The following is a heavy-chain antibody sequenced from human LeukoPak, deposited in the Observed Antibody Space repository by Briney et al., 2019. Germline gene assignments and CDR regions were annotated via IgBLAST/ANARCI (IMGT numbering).Heavy chain of an antibody. CDR1: GGSFSGYY. D-gene: IGHD2-15*01. CDR2: MNHSGST. CDR3: ARGSFVALVAPTPDY. J-gene: IGHJ4*02. V-gene: IGHV4-34*01. Sequence: SETLSLTCAVYGGSFSGYYWSWIRQPPGKGLEWIGEMNHSGSTKYNPSLKSRVTISVDTSMKQFSLKLSSVTAADTAVYYCARGSFVALVAPTPDYWGQGTLVTVSS.